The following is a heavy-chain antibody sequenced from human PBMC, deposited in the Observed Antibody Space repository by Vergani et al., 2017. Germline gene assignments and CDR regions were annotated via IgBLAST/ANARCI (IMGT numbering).Heavy chain of an antibody. CDR1: GYTFTSYY. D-gene: IGHD5-18*01. Sequence: QVQLVQSGAEVKKPGASVKVSCKASGYTFTSYYMHWVQQAPGQGLEWMGWINPNSGGTNYAQKFQGRVTMTRDTSISTAYMELSRQRSDDTAVYYCAGDNSYGRADFDYWGQGTLVTVSS. V-gene: IGHV1-2*02. CDR2: INPNSGGT. CDR3: AGDNSYGRADFDY. J-gene: IGHJ4*02.